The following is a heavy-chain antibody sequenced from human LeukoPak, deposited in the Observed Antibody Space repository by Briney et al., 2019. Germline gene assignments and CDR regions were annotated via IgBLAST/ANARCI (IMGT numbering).Heavy chain of an antibody. Sequence: GGSLRLSCVASGFTFSSYSMNWVRQAPGKGLEWVSSISTSNYIYYADSVMGRFTISRDNAKNSLYLQMNSLRAEDTAVYYCATRDYRYAFDIWGQGTMVNVSS. CDR3: ATRDYRYAFDI. D-gene: IGHD4-11*01. V-gene: IGHV3-21*01. J-gene: IGHJ3*02. CDR1: GFTFSSYS. CDR2: ISTSNYI.